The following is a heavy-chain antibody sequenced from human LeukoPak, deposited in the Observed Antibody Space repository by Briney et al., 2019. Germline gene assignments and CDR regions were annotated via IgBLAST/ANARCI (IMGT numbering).Heavy chain of an antibody. CDR2: INPSGGSA. D-gene: IGHD3-22*01. CDR3: ARLADYDSSGYLSY. J-gene: IGHJ4*02. V-gene: IGHV1-46*01. CDR1: GGTFSSYA. Sequence: ASVKVSCKASGGTFSSYAISWVRQAPGQGLEWMGIINPSGGSAGYAQKFQGRVTMTRDTSTSTVHMEVSSLRSEDTAVYYCARLADYDSSGYLSYWGQGTLVTVSS.